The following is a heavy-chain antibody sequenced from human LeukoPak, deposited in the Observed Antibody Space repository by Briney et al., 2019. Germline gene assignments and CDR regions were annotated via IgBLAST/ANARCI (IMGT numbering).Heavy chain of an antibody. D-gene: IGHD3-22*01. CDR1: GYTFIGYY. V-gene: IGHV1-2*02. CDR2: SNPNSWGT. CDR3: ARSSPTWAIITKSSWYIDL. J-gene: IGHJ2*01. Sequence: GSVKVSCKASGYTFIGYYMHWVRQAPGQGLEWMGWSNPNSWGTNYVQKFRGRVAMPRHTSIRTADMELSRLRSDNTAVYYCARSSPTWAIITKSSWYIDLWGRGTLVTVSS.